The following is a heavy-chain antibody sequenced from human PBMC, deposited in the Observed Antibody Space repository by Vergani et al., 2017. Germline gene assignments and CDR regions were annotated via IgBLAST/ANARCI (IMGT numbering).Heavy chain of an antibody. V-gene: IGHV4-59*01. CDR2: IYYSGST. Sequence: QVQLQESGPGLVKPSETLSLTCTVSGGSISSYYWSWIRQPPGKGLEWIGYIYYSGSTNYNPSLTSRVTISVDTSKNQSSLKLSSVTAADTAVYYCARGDAEFDPWGQGALVTVSS. J-gene: IGHJ5*02. CDR1: GGSISSYY. CDR3: ARGDAEFDP.